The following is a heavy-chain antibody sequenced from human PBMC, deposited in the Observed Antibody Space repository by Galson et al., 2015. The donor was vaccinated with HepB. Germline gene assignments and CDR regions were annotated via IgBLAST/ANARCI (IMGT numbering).Heavy chain of an antibody. CDR2: VRCDGSNK. J-gene: IGHJ6*02. CDR1: GFTFSSYG. Sequence: SLRLSCAASGFTFSSYGMHWVRQAPGKGLECVATVRCDGSNKYYADSVKGRFTISRDNSKNTLYLQMNSLRAEDTAVYYCARDGDSSLFNSHYYYGMDVWVQVTTVTISS. D-gene: IGHD6-13*01. V-gene: IGHV3-33*01. CDR3: ARDGDSSLFNSHYYYGMDV.